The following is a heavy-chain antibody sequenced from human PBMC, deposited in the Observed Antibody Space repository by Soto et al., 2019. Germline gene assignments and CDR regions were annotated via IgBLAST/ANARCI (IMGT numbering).Heavy chain of an antibody. J-gene: IGHJ4*02. CDR3: ARGILTGYYNHYFDY. V-gene: IGHV1-2*02. CDR1: GYTFTGYY. CDR2: INPNSGGT. Sequence: ASVKVSCKASGYTFTGYYMHWVRQAPGQGLEWMGWINPNSGGTNYAQKFQGRVTMTRDTSISTAYMELSRLRSDDTAVYYCARGILTGYYNHYFDYWGQGTLVPVSS. D-gene: IGHD3-9*01.